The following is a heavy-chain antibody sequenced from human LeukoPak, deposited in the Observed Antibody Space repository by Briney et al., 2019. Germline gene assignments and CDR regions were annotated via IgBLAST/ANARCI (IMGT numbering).Heavy chain of an antibody. J-gene: IGHJ4*02. CDR1: GYTFTGYY. CDR2: INPNSGGT. D-gene: IGHD6-13*01. Sequence: GASVKVSCKASGYTFTGYYMHWVRQAPGQGLEWMGWINPNSGGTNYAQMFQGRVTMTRDTSISTAYMELSRLRSDDTAVYYCARARGLRWQQPVLHNSKGEYYFDYWGQGTLVTASS. CDR3: ARARGLRWQQPVLHNSKGEYYFDY. V-gene: IGHV1-2*02.